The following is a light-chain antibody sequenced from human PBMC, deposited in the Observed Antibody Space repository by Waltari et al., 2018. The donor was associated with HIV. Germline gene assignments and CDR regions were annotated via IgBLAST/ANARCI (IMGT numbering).Light chain of an antibody. CDR1: ALAKKY. J-gene: IGLJ3*02. CDR3: QSADSSDISV. V-gene: IGLV3-25*03. CDR2: KDS. Sequence: SYELTQPPSVSVSPGDTARITCSGDALAKKYASWYQQKPGQAPVLVMYKDSERPSGIPERFSGSSSGTKVTLTISGVQAEDEADYHCQSADSSDISVFGGGTKLTVL.